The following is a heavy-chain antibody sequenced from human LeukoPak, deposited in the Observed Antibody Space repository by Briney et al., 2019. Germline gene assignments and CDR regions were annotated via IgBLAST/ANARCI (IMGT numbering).Heavy chain of an antibody. Sequence: PSETLSLTCAVYGGSFSGYYWSWIRQPPGKGLEWIGEINHSGSTNYNPSLKSRVTISVDTSRNQFSLKLSSVTAADTAVYYCASGPRGYCSRTSCYRYYYYYYMDVWGKGTTVTVSS. J-gene: IGHJ6*03. CDR1: GGSFSGYY. D-gene: IGHD2-2*01. V-gene: IGHV4-34*01. CDR3: ASGPRGYCSRTSCYRYYYYYYMDV. CDR2: INHSGST.